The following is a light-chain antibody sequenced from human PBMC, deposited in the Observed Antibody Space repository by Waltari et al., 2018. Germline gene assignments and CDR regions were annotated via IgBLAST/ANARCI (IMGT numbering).Light chain of an antibody. Sequence: IQLTQSPSSLSVSVGDRVTITCRASQDINSFLAWYQQKPEKAPKVLIYAASTLQSGVPSRFSGSGSGTEFTLTISSLQPEDFATCYCQHFKSYPLTFGGGTKVEIK. CDR1: QDINSF. V-gene: IGKV1-9*01. CDR2: AAS. J-gene: IGKJ4*01. CDR3: QHFKSYPLT.